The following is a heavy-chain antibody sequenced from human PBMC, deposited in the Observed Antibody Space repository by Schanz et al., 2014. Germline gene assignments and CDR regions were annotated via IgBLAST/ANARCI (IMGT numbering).Heavy chain of an antibody. CDR3: ARDGVDAAAGGNY. V-gene: IGHV1-8*01. CDR1: GYTFTSYD. D-gene: IGHD6-13*01. CDR2: MNPNSGNP. J-gene: IGHJ4*02. Sequence: QLQLVQSGAEVKKPGSSVKVSCTASGYTFTSYDINWVRQAPGQGLEWLGWMNPNSGNPGFAQKFRGRVTMTRDTSTSTVYMELSSLRSEDTAVYYCARDGVDAAAGGNYWGQGTLVTVSS.